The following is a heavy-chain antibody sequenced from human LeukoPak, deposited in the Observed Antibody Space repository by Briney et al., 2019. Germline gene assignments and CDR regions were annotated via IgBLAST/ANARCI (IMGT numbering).Heavy chain of an antibody. CDR2: IIPILNTV. V-gene: IGHV1-69*05. Sequence: GSSVKVSCKXSGGTFSSYAISWVRQAPGQGLEWMGGIIPILNTVAYAQKFQGRVTINTGGSTSTAHMELSSLGSEDTAVYYCARREGDNTYGYYFDDWGQGTLVTVSS. CDR3: ARREGDNTYGYYFDD. J-gene: IGHJ4*02. D-gene: IGHD5-18*01. CDR1: GGTFSSYA.